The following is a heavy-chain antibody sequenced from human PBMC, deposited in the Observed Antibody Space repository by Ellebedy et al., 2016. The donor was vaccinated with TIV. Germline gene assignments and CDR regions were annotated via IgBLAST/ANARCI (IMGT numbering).Heavy chain of an antibody. V-gene: IGHV3-53*01. J-gene: IGHJ4*02. CDR3: ARVDRGLAFDY. CDR2: IYSAGTT. D-gene: IGHD3-22*01. CDR1: GFGVSANY. Sequence: GESLKISCAVSGFGVSANYMSWVRQAPGKGLEWVSIIYSAGTTYHEDYVKGRFTISRDTSNNMVYLQMNNLRAEDTAVYYCARVDRGLAFDYWGRGTLVTVSS.